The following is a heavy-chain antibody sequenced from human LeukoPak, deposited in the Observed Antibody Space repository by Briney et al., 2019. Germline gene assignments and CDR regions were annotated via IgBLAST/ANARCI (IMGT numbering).Heavy chain of an antibody. CDR2: INYSGST. D-gene: IGHD2-15*01. V-gene: IGHV4-34*01. CDR1: GGSFSGYY. J-gene: IGHJ3*02. CDR3: ERGFCSGGSCYGDFDI. Sequence: SETLSLTCAVSGGSFSGYYWSWIRQPPGKGLEWIGDINYSGSTNYNPSLKSRVTISVDTSKKQFSLKQSSGTAADTDVYYCERGFCSGGSCYGDFDIRGRGTMVTVSS.